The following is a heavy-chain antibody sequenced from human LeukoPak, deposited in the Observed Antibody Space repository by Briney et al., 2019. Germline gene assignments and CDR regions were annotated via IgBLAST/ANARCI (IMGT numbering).Heavy chain of an antibody. J-gene: IGHJ4*02. D-gene: IGHD6-13*01. CDR3: ARYMAAAGDY. CDR2: IYYSGST. Sequence: PSETLSLTCTVSGGSISSSSYYWGWIRQPPGKGLEWIGSIYYSGSTYYNPSLKSRVTISVDTSKNQFSLKLSSVTAADTAVYYCARYMAAAGDYWGQGTLVTVSS. V-gene: IGHV4-39*07. CDR1: GGSISSSSYY.